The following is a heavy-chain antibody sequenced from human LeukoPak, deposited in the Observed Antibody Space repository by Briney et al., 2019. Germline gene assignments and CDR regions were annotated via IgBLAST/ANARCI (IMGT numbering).Heavy chain of an antibody. CDR2: INPNSGGT. V-gene: IGHV1-2*04. Sequence: ASVKVSCKASGFTFTGYYIHWVRQAPGQGLEWMGWINPNSGGTNYAQKFQGWVTMTRDTSINTAYMELSRLRSDDTAVYYCARDKYAITAAGLDYWGQGTLVTVSS. CDR3: ARDKYAITAAGLDY. J-gene: IGHJ4*02. CDR1: GFTFTGYY. D-gene: IGHD6-13*01.